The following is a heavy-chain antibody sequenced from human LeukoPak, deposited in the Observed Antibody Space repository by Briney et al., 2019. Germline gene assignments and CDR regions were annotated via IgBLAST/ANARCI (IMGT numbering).Heavy chain of an antibody. D-gene: IGHD6-19*01. V-gene: IGHV3-23*01. CDR2: ISGSGGST. CDR1: GFTFSSYA. Sequence: PGGSLRLSCAASGFTFSSYAMSWVRQAPGKGLEWVSAISGSGGSTYYADSVKGRFTISRDNSKNTLYLQMNSLRAEDTAVYYCAKDGNGYGSGWSFDYWGQGTLVTVSS. CDR3: AKDGNGYGSGWSFDY. J-gene: IGHJ4*02.